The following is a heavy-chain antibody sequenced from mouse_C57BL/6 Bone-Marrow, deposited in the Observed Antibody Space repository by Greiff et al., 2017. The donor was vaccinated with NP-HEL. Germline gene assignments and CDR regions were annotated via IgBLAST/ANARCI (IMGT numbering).Heavy chain of an antibody. V-gene: IGHV1-55*01. CDR3: ARGGVYYSYPHWYFDV. J-gene: IGHJ1*03. D-gene: IGHD2-12*01. Sequence: QVQLQQSGAELVKPGASVKMSCKASGYTFTSYWITWVKQRPGQGLEWIGDIYPGSGSTNYNEKFKSKATLTVDTSSSTAYMPLSSLTSEDSAVYYCARGGVYYSYPHWYFDVWGTGTTVTVSS. CDR2: IYPGSGST. CDR1: GYTFTSYW.